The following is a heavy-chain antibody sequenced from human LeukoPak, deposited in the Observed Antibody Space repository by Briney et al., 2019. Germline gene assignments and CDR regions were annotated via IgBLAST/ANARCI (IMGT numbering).Heavy chain of an antibody. Sequence: GGSLRLSCAASGFTFSSYAMSWARQAPGKGLEWVSTISASGDSTYYADSVKGRFTISRDISRNTLYVQMNSLRAEDTAVYYCAKDRGFVVTDPSYWGQGTLVTVSS. V-gene: IGHV3-23*01. D-gene: IGHD2-21*02. CDR1: GFTFSSYA. J-gene: IGHJ4*02. CDR3: AKDRGFVVTDPSY. CDR2: ISASGDST.